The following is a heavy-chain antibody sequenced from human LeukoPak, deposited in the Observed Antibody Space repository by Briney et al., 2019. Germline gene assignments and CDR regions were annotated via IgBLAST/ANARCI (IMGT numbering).Heavy chain of an antibody. CDR1: GYTFSSYD. CDR3: ARSPVGARRRNDY. D-gene: IGHD1-26*01. CDR2: VNPNSGNT. Sequence: ASVKVSCKTSGYTFSSYDINWVRQAPEQGLEWMGWVNPNSGNTGYAQKFRDRVTMTRSTSISTAYMELSSLRSEDTAVYYCARSPVGARRRNDYWGQGTLVTVSS. J-gene: IGHJ4*02. V-gene: IGHV1-8*01.